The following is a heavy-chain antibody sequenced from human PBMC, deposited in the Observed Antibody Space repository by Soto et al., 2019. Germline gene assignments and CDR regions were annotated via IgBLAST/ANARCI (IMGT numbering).Heavy chain of an antibody. CDR2: IIPIFGTA. J-gene: IGHJ4*02. V-gene: IGHV1-69*13. D-gene: IGHD3-22*01. Sequence: SVKVSCKASGGTFSSYAISWVRQAPGQGLEWMGGIIPIFGTANYAQKFQGRVTITADESTSTASMELSSLRSEDTAVYYCARGCLRDSSGYLSPHFDCWGQGTLVTVSS. CDR3: ARGCLRDSSGYLSPHFDC. CDR1: GGTFSSYA.